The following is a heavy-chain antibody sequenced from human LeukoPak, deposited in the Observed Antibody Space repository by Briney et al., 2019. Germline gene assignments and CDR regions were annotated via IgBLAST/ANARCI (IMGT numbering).Heavy chain of an antibody. CDR2: LYSDGNT. CDR1: GFTVITND. D-gene: IGHD1-14*01. CDR3: ARGVEPLAANTLAY. Sequence: GGSLRLSCAASGFTVITNDMTWVRQAPGKELEWVSVLYSDGNTKYVDSVQGRFTISRDNSKNTLYLEMNSLSPDDTAVYYCARGVEPLAANTLAYWGQGTLVTVSS. V-gene: IGHV3-53*01. J-gene: IGHJ4*02.